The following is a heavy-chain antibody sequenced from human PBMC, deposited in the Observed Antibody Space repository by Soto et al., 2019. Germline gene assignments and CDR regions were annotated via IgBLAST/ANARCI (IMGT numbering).Heavy chain of an antibody. CDR1: GFTFSDYY. CDR3: ARGEFDQLLCHYMDV. CDR2: ISSSGSTI. Sequence: GGSLRLSCAASGFTFSDYYMSWIRQAPGKGLEWVSYISSSGSTIYYADSVKGRFTISRDNAKNSLYLQMNSLRAEDTAVYYCARGEFDQLLCHYMDVWGKGTTVTVSS. D-gene: IGHD2-2*01. J-gene: IGHJ6*03. V-gene: IGHV3-11*01.